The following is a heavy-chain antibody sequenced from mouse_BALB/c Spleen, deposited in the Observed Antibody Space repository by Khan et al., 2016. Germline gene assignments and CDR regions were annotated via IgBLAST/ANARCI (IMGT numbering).Heavy chain of an antibody. CDR1: GYTFSNYW. Sequence: QMQLEESGAELMKPGASVKISCKATGYTFSNYWIEWVKQRPGHGLEWIGDILPGNANSNYNENLKGKATLTADTSSNTAYMQLSSLTSEDSAVYYCARAWYPMDYWGQGTSVTVSS. CDR3: ARAWYPMDY. J-gene: IGHJ4*01. CDR2: ILPGNANS. V-gene: IGHV1-9*01.